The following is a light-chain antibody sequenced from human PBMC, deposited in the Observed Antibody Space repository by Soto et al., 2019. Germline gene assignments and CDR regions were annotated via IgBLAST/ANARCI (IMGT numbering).Light chain of an antibody. CDR3: QQYDKWPLT. Sequence: EIVMTQSPGTQSVSTGQGATLSCRASHSVDSNLAWYQQKPGQAPRLLIYGASTRPTGIPDRFSGSGSGTEFTLTISSLQSEDFAVYYCQQYDKWPLTFGGGTKVDIK. CDR1: HSVDSN. V-gene: IGKV3D-15*01. J-gene: IGKJ4*01. CDR2: GAS.